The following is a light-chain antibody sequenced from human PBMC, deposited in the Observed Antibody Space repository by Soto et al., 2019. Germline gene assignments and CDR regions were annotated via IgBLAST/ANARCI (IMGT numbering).Light chain of an antibody. J-gene: IGKJ5*01. V-gene: IGKV3-11*01. CDR2: DAS. CDR1: QSVSSY. CDR3: QQYNNWQIT. Sequence: EIVLTQSPVNLSLSPGERATLSCRASQSVSSYLAWYQQKPGQAPRLLIYDASNRATGIPARFSGSGSGTDFTLTISSLEPEDFAVYYCQQYNNWQITFGQGTRLEIK.